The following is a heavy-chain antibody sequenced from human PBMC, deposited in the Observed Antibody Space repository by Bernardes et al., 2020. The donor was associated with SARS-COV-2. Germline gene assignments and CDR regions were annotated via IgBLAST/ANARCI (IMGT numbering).Heavy chain of an antibody. J-gene: IGHJ5*02. Sequence: GGSLRLSCAASGFTFHDHAMHWIRQVPGKPLEWVAMINGDGTFEIYTDSVRGRFTVSRDNGKSSLYLQMTSLKTEDTGLYYCAKDVDRDYDDNLAKGWIDPWGQGTRVTVSS. CDR3: AKDVDRDYDDNLAKGWIDP. CDR2: INGDGTFE. D-gene: IGHD4-17*01. V-gene: IGHV3-43*02. CDR1: GFTFHDHA.